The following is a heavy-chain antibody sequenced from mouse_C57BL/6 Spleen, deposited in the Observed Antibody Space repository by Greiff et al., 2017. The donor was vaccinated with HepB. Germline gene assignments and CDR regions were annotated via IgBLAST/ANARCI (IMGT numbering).Heavy chain of an antibody. CDR3: ARWGPYYFDY. V-gene: IGHV1-82*01. Sequence: QVQLQQSGPELVKPGASVKISCKASGYAFSSSWMNWVKQRPGKGLEWIGRINPGDGDTNYNGKFKGKATLTADKSSSTAYMQLSSLTSEDSAVYFCARWGPYYFDYWGQGTTLTVSS. CDR2: INPGDGDT. J-gene: IGHJ2*01. CDR1: GYAFSSSW. D-gene: IGHD3-3*01.